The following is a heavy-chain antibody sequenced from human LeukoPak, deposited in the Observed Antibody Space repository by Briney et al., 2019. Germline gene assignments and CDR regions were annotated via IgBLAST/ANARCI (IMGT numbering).Heavy chain of an antibody. Sequence: GESLKISCKGSGYSFTSYWIGWVRQMPGKGLEWMGIIYPGDSDTRYSPSFQGQVTTSADKSISTAYLQWSSLKASDTAMYYCARQSSGITMVRGVISWFDPWGQGTLVTVSS. CDR1: GYSFTSYW. CDR3: ARQSSGITMVRGVISWFDP. D-gene: IGHD3-10*01. V-gene: IGHV5-51*01. J-gene: IGHJ5*02. CDR2: IYPGDSDT.